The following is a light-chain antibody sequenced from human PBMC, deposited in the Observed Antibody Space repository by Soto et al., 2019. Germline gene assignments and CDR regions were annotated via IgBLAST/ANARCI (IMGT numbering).Light chain of an antibody. CDR3: QQYGNSPQT. V-gene: IGKV3-20*01. CDR2: GTS. J-gene: IGKJ1*01. Sequence: EIVLTQSPGTLSLSPGERATLSCRASQNISRSLAWYQQKPGQGPSLLIYGTSTRATGIPDRFSGSGSGTDFTLTISRLEPEDFAVYYCQQYGNSPQTFGQGTKVDI. CDR1: QNISRS.